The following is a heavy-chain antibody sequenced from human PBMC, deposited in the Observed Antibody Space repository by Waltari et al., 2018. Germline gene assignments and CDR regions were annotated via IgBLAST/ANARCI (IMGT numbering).Heavy chain of an antibody. D-gene: IGHD1-26*01. V-gene: IGHV3-21*01. Sequence: EVQLVESGGGLVKPGGSLRLSCAAFGFTSSSYSMNWVRQAPGKWLEWVSSISSSSSYIYYADSGKGRFTISRDNAKNSLYLQMNSLRAEDTAVYYCARDQSYYGDFDYWGQGTLVTVSS. CDR2: ISSSSSYI. J-gene: IGHJ4*02. CDR3: ARDQSYYGDFDY. CDR1: GFTSSSYS.